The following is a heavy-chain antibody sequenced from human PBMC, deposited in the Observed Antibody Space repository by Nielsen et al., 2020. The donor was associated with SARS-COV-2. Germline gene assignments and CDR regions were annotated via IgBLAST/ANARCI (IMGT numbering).Heavy chain of an antibody. CDR1: GYSISSGYY. D-gene: IGHD4-23*01. CDR2: IYHSGST. CDR3: ARSSGGNSYDAFDI. J-gene: IGHJ3*02. Sequence: SETLSLTCTVSGYSISSGYYWGWIRQPPGKGLEWIGSIYHSGSTYYNPSLKSRVTISVDTSKNQFSLKLSSVTAADTAVYYCARSSGGNSYDAFDIWGQGTMVTVSS. V-gene: IGHV4-38-2*02.